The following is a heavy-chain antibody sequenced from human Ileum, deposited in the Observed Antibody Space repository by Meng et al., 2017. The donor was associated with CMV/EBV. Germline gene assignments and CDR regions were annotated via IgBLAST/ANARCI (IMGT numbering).Heavy chain of an antibody. D-gene: IGHD3-3*01. CDR3: ARVEGFLEWYGMDV. Sequence: SGGSISSSSYYWGWIRQPPGKGLEWIGSIYYSGSTYYNPSLKSRVTISVDTSKNQFSLKLSSVTAADTAVYYCARVEGFLEWYGMDVWGQGTTVTVSS. CDR2: IYYSGST. CDR1: GGSISSSSYY. J-gene: IGHJ6*02. V-gene: IGHV4-39*07.